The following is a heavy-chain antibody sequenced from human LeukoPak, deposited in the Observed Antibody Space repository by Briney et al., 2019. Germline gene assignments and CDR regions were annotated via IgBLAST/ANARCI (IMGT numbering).Heavy chain of an antibody. D-gene: IGHD6-13*01. CDR3: AKDGTGYSSSWYGVDY. Sequence: PGGSLRLSCAASGFTFSSYAMSWVRQAPGKGLEWVSAISGSGGSTYYADSVKGRFTISRDNSKNTLYLQMNSLRAEDTAVYYCAKDGTGYSSSWYGVDYWGQGTLVTVSS. CDR1: GFTFSSYA. CDR2: ISGSGGST. J-gene: IGHJ4*02. V-gene: IGHV3-23*01.